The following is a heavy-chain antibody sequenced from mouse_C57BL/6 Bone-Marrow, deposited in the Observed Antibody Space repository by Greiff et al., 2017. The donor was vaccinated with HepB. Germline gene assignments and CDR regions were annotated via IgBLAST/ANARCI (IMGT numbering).Heavy chain of an antibody. V-gene: IGHV1-50*01. CDR2: IDPSDSYT. D-gene: IGHD2-3*01. J-gene: IGHJ1*03. Sequence: QVQLQQPGAELVKPGASVKLSCKASGYTFTSYWMQWVKQRPGQGLEWIGEIDPSDSYTNYNQKFKGKATLTVDTSSSTAYMQLSSLTSEDSAVYYCARRLYDGSRWYFDVWGTGTTVTVSS. CDR3: ARRLYDGSRWYFDV. CDR1: GYTFTSYW.